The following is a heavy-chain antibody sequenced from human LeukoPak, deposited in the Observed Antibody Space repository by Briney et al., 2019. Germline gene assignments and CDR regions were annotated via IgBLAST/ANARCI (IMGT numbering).Heavy chain of an antibody. CDR3: ARLVGWNYDY. D-gene: IGHD1-1*01. CDR2: KSYDGSSR. Sequence: GRSLRLSCAASGFTFSTYAMHWVRQAPGKGLDWVADKSYDGSSRSYADSVRGRFIISRDNSKSTLYVEMNSLRAEDTAVYYCARLVGWNYDYWGQGTLVTVSS. J-gene: IGHJ4*02. V-gene: IGHV3-30-3*01. CDR1: GFTFSTYA.